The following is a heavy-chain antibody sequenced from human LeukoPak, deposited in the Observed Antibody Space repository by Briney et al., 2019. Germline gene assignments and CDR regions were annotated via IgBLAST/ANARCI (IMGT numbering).Heavy chain of an antibody. CDR3: ARSIAFAANWFDP. D-gene: IGHD6-19*01. J-gene: IGHJ5*02. Sequence: AAVKVSCKACGGTFSSYAISGVRQAPGQGLEWVGGIIPIFGTANYAQKFQGRVTITADESTSTAYMELSSLRSEDTAVYYCARSIAFAANWFDPCGQGTLVTVSS. V-gene: IGHV1-69*13. CDR2: IIPIFGTA. CDR1: GGTFSSYA.